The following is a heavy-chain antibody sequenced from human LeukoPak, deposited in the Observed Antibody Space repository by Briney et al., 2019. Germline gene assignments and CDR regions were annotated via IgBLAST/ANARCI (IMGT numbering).Heavy chain of an antibody. J-gene: IGHJ6*03. CDR3: ARATLYLDV. V-gene: IGHV3-30*03. Sequence: PGGSLRLSCAASGFTFSSYGMHWVRQAPGKGLEWVAVISYDGSNKYYADSVKGRFTISRDNAKNSLYLQMNSLRAEDTAVYYCARATLYLDVWGKGTTVTVSS. CDR2: ISYDGSNK. CDR1: GFTFSSYG.